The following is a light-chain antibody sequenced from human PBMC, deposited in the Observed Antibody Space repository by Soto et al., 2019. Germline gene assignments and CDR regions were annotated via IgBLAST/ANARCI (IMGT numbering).Light chain of an antibody. V-gene: IGKV1-5*03. CDR1: QSISTW. J-gene: IGKJ2*01. CDR2: KAS. Sequence: DIQMTQSPSTLSASVGDRVTITCRASQSISTWLAWYQQKPGKAPKVLIYKASSLESGVPSRFTGSGSGTEFTLTISSLQPDDVATYYCQQYNSYSRMYTFGQGTKLEIK. CDR3: QQYNSYSRMYT.